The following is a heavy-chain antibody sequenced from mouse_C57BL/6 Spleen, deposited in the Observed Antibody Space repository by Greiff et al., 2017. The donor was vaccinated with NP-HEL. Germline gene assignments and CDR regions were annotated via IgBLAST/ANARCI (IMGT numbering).Heavy chain of an antibody. CDR2: INPSSGYT. V-gene: IGHV1-4*01. J-gene: IGHJ2*01. Sequence: QVHVKQSGAELARPGASVKMSCKASGYTFTSYTMHWVKQRPGQGLEWIGYINPSSGYTKYNQKFKDKATLTADKSSSTAYMQLSSLTSEDSAVYYCARDDYRGYYFDYWGQGTTLTVSS. D-gene: IGHD2-4*01. CDR3: ARDDYRGYYFDY. CDR1: GYTFTSYT.